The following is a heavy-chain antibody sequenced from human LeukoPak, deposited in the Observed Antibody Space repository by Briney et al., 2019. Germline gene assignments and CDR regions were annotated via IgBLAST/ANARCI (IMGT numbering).Heavy chain of an antibody. Sequence: GGSLRLSCAASGFTSSDYYMSWIRQAPGKGLEWVSYISNSGSTIYYADSVKGRFTISRDNAKNSLYLQMNSLRAEDTALYYCARTIPEYASDPWGQGTLVTVSS. J-gene: IGHJ5*02. CDR2: ISNSGSTI. CDR1: GFTSSDYY. CDR3: ARTIPEYASDP. D-gene: IGHD3-16*01. V-gene: IGHV3-11*01.